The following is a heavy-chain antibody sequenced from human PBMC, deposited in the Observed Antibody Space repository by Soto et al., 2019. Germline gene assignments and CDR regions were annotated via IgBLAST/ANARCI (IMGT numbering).Heavy chain of an antibody. CDR3: ARESEDLTSNFDY. V-gene: IGHV3-21*01. CDR1: GFTFTRYS. Sequence: GGSLRLSCAASGFTFTRYSMNWVRQAPGKGLEWVSSISSTTNYIYYADSMKGRFTVARDNAKNSVYLEMNSLSAEDTAVYYCARESEDLTSNFDYWGQGTLVTVSS. J-gene: IGHJ4*02. CDR2: ISSTTNYI.